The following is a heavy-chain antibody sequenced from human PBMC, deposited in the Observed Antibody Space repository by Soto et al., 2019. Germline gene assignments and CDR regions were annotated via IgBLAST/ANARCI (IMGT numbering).Heavy chain of an antibody. V-gene: IGHV4-31*03. D-gene: IGHD3-3*01. J-gene: IGHJ3*02. Sequence: KTSETLSLTCTVSGGSISSGGYYWSWIRQHPGKGLEWIGYIYYSGSTYYNPSLKSRVTISVDTSKNQFSLKLSSVTAADTAVYYCARDPSGYYTGAFDIWGQGTMVTVSS. CDR3: ARDPSGYYTGAFDI. CDR2: IYYSGST. CDR1: GGSISSGGYY.